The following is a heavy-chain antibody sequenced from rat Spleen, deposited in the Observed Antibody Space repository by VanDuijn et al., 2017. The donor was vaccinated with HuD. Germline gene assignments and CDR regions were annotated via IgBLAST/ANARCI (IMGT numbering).Heavy chain of an antibody. CDR2: INSAGNT. CDR1: GHSITSTYR. J-gene: IGHJ3*01. CDR3: ARSEGAHYYLPFAD. Sequence: EVQLQESGPGLVKPSQSLSLTCSVTGHSITSTYRWNWIRKFPGNKLEWMGYINSAGNTNYNPSLKSRVSITRDTSKNQFFRQVNSLSTEDTATYYCARSEGAHYYLPFADWGQGSLVTVSS. V-gene: IGHV3-3*01. D-gene: IGHD1-1*01.